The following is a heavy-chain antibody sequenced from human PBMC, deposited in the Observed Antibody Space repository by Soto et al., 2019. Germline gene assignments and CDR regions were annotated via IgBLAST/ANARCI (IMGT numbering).Heavy chain of an antibody. CDR1: GFRFSSYS. Sequence: GGSLRLSCADSGFRFSSYSMSWVRQTPGKGLEWVAAITATGDRTYYADSVTGRFTIPRDNSKKTHYLQMTSLRAEDTAMYYCATMNGYFEYWGQGTPVTVSS. CDR3: ATMNGYFEY. CDR2: ITATGDRT. J-gene: IGHJ4*02. D-gene: IGHD3-22*01. V-gene: IGHV3-23*01.